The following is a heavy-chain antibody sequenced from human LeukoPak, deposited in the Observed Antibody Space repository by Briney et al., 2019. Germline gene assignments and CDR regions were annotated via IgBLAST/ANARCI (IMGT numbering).Heavy chain of an antibody. CDR2: IKSDGTGI. J-gene: IGHJ4*02. CDR3: VRGQTIDY. Sequence: PGGSLRLSCTASGFTFSDYWMYWVRQAPGKGLVWVSRIKSDGTGILYEDFAEGRFTISRDNAKNALYLQTTSLREEDTAVYYCVRGQTIDYWGQGILVTVSS. D-gene: IGHD3-10*01. V-gene: IGHV3-74*03. CDR1: GFTFSDYW.